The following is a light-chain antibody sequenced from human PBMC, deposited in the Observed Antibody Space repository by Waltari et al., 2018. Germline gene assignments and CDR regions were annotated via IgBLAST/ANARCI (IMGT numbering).Light chain of an antibody. CDR1: KGITNY. CDR3: QKYSSAPWA. CDR2: AAS. J-gene: IGKJ1*01. Sequence: DIQMTQSPSSLSASVGDRVTITCRASKGITNYLAWFQQVPGKAPKLLIYAASTLHSGVPSRFSGSGSGTEFTLTISRLQPEDVGTYYCQKYSSAPWAFGQGTKVEIK. V-gene: IGKV1-27*01.